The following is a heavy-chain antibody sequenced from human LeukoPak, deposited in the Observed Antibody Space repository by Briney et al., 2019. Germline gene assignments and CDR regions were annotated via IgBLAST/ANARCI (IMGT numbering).Heavy chain of an antibody. CDR1: GGSITSGGYY. J-gene: IGHJ5*02. V-gene: IGHV4-31*03. Sequence: RSSETLSLTCTVSGGSITSGGYYWSWIRQLPGKGLEWIGYIYYSGTTSYNPSLKSRVTISVDTSKNQFSLKLSSVTAADTAVYYCARANDLWSGYYTHFARYNWFDPWGQGTLVTVSS. CDR2: IYYSGTT. D-gene: IGHD3-3*01. CDR3: ARANDLWSGYYTHFARYNWFDP.